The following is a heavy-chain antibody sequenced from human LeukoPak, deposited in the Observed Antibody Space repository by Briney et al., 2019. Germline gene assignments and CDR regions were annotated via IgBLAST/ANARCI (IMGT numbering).Heavy chain of an antibody. D-gene: IGHD1-26*01. V-gene: IGHV4-39*07. J-gene: IGHJ4*02. Sequence: SETLSLTCTVSGGSISSSSYYWGWIRQPPGKGLEWIGSIYYSGSTYYNPSLKSRVTISVDTSKNQFSLKLSSVTAADTAVYYCARVRGSGSYCDYWGQGTLVTVSS. CDR2: IYYSGST. CDR1: GGSISSSSYY. CDR3: ARVRGSGSYCDY.